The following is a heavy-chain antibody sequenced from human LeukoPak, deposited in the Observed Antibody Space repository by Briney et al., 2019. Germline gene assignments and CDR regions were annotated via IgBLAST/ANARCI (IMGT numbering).Heavy chain of an antibody. CDR1: EFTFSSYG. D-gene: IGHD1-14*01. CDR2: IWSDGSNK. V-gene: IGHV3-33*01. CDR3: ARASGTFDY. Sequence: GRSLRLSCAASEFTFSSYGMHWVRQAPGKGLEWVAVIWSDGSNKYYADSVKGRFTISRDNSRNTLYLQMNSLRAEDTAVYYCARASGTFDYWGQGTLVTVSS. J-gene: IGHJ4*02.